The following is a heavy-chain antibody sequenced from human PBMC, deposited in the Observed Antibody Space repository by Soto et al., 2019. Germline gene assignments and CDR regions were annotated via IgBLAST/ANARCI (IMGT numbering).Heavy chain of an antibody. D-gene: IGHD2-15*01. V-gene: IGHV3-33*01. Sequence: GGSMRLSCAAAGFTCSSYGMHWVRQAPGKGLEWVAVIWYDGSNKYYADSVKGRFTISRDNSKNTLYLQMNSLRAEDTAVYYCAREVGEGGYCSGGSCYNAFDIWGQGTMVTVSS. J-gene: IGHJ3*02. CDR1: GFTCSSYG. CDR2: IWYDGSNK. CDR3: AREVGEGGYCSGGSCYNAFDI.